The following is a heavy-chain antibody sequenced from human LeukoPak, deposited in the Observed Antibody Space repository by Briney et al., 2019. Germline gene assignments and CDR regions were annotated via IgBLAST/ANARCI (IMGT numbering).Heavy chain of an antibody. CDR2: INPNSGGT. CDR3: ARGFYSGTYLGTFDI. Sequence: ASVKVSCKASGYTFIGYYMHGVRQAPGQGLEWMGWINPNSGGTNYAQKFQGRVTMTRDTSISTAYMELSRLRSDDTAVYYCARGFYSGTYLGTFDIWGQGTMVTVSS. V-gene: IGHV1-2*02. J-gene: IGHJ3*02. CDR1: GYTFIGYY. D-gene: IGHD1-26*01.